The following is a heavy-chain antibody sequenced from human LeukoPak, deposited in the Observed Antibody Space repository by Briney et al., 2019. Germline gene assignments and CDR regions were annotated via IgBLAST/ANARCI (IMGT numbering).Heavy chain of an antibody. D-gene: IGHD1-1*01. CDR1: GFTFTSSA. V-gene: IGHV1-58*01. CDR3: AAEAVDGAGTDMAFDI. Sequence: GASVKVSCKASGFTFTSSAVQWVRQARGQRLEWIGWIVVGSDNTNYAQKFQERVTITRDMSTSTAYMELSSLRSEDTAVYYCAAEAVDGAGTDMAFDIWGQGTMVTVSS. J-gene: IGHJ3*02. CDR2: IVVGSDNT.